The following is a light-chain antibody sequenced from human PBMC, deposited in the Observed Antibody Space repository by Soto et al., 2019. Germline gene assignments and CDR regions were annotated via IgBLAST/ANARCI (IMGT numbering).Light chain of an antibody. CDR1: QSVSNNY. CDR2: GSS. Sequence: EVVLTQSPGTLSLSPGERATLSCRASQSVSNNYLAWYQQKPGQSPKLLIFGSSDRDTGIPDRFSGSGSGKDFTLTISSLEPEDFEVYYCQQYGSSPPYTFGQGTKLEIK. CDR3: QQYGSSPPYT. J-gene: IGKJ2*01. V-gene: IGKV3-20*01.